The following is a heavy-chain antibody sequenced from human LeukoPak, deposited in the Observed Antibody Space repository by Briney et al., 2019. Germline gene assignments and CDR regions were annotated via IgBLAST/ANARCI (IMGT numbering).Heavy chain of an antibody. V-gene: IGHV1-2*02. CDR2: INPNSGGT. CDR3: ARDKDFGVVIAFDY. J-gene: IGHJ4*02. CDR1: GYTFTGYY. Sequence: GASVKVSCKASGYTFTGYYMHWVRQAPGQGLEWMGWINPNSGGTNYAQKFQGRVTMTRDTSISTAYMELSRLRSDATAVYYCARDKDFGVVIAFDYWGQGTLVTVSS. D-gene: IGHD3-3*01.